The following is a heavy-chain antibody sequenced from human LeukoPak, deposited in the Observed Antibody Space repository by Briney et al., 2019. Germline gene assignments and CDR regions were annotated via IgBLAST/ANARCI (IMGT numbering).Heavy chain of an antibody. J-gene: IGHJ4*02. Sequence: GGSLRLSCAASGFTFDYYWMHWVRQVPGKGLMWVSRINTDGSNTHYADSVKGRFTISRDNAKNTLYLQMNGLRVEDTAVYYCVVWGEDRSGHRFDFWGQGTLVTVSS. D-gene: IGHD3-22*01. V-gene: IGHV3-74*01. CDR1: GFTFDYYW. CDR2: INTDGSNT. CDR3: VVWGEDRSGHRFDF.